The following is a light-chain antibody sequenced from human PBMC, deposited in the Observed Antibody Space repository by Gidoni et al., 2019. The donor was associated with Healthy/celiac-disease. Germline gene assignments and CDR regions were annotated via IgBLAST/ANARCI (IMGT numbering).Light chain of an antibody. Sequence: ESVLTQSPATLSLSPGDRATLSCRASQSISSYLAWYQQKPGRAPRLLIYDASNRATGIPARFSGSGSGTDFTLTISSLEPEDFAIYYCQQRSNWRTFGGGTKVEIK. V-gene: IGKV3-11*01. J-gene: IGKJ4*01. CDR3: QQRSNWRT. CDR2: DAS. CDR1: QSISSY.